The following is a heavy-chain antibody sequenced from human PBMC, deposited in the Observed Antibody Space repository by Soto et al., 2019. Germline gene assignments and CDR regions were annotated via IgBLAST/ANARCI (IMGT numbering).Heavy chain of an antibody. CDR1: GGSISRYH. CDR3: AKQGLPVLHGVVDD. CDR2: IYYSGST. D-gene: IGHD3-10*01. J-gene: IGHJ6*01. V-gene: IGHV4-59*01. Sequence: SETPSLTCTVSGGSISRYHGSCIRQPSGKGLEWIGHIYYSGSTNYNPSLNSRVTISVDTSKNQYSLRLSSMTTADTAVYYCAKQGLPVLHGVVDDSGHGTTLSVS.